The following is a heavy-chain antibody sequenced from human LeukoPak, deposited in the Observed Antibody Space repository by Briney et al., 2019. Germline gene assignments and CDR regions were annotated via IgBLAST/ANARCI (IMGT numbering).Heavy chain of an antibody. CDR1: GFTFSSYA. Sequence: TGGSLRLSCAASGFTFSSYAMSWVRQAPGKGLEWVSAISGSGGSTYYADSVKGRFTISRDNSKDTLYLQMNSLRAEDTAVYYCAKGRKGYYDFWKDAFDIWGQGTMVTVSS. J-gene: IGHJ3*02. CDR3: AKGRKGYYDFWKDAFDI. V-gene: IGHV3-23*01. D-gene: IGHD3-3*01. CDR2: ISGSGGST.